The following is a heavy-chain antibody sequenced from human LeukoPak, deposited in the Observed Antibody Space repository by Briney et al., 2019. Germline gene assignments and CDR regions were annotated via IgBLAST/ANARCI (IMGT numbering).Heavy chain of an antibody. J-gene: IGHJ6*02. V-gene: IGHV3-7*03. CDR3: ARFCSGGSCYAPNYYYGMDV. CDR1: AFIFSGHW. Sequence: GGSLRLSCEGSAFIFSGHWMNWVRQTPGKGLEWVASIKEDGSERQYVDSVKGRFSISRDNTKGSLFLQLNSLRAEDTAVYYCARFCSGGSCYAPNYYYGMDVWGQGTTVTVSS. D-gene: IGHD2-15*01. CDR2: IKEDGSER.